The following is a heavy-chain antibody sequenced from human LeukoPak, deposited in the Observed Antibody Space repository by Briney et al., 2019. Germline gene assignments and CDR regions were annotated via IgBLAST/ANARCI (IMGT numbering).Heavy chain of an antibody. D-gene: IGHD4-11*01. V-gene: IGHV3-53*01. Sequence: GGSLRLSCAASGFTVSSNYMSWVRQAPGKGLEWVSVIYSGGSTYYADSVKGRFTISRDNSKNTLYLQMNSLRAEDTAVYYCARDQDSNYVQVLDYWGQGTLVTVSS. CDR2: IYSGGST. J-gene: IGHJ4*02. CDR1: GFTVSSNY. CDR3: ARDQDSNYVQVLDY.